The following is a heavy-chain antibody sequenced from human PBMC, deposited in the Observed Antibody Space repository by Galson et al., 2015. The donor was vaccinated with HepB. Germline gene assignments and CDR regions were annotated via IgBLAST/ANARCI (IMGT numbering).Heavy chain of an antibody. CDR2: ITSSSSYI. J-gene: IGHJ5*02. CDR3: ARERYCSRTSCYMGANWFDP. CDR1: GFTFSSYS. D-gene: IGHD2-2*02. V-gene: IGHV3-21*01. Sequence: SLRLSCAASGFTFSSYSMNWVRQAPGKGLEWVSSITSSSSYIYYADSVKGRFTISRDNAKNSLYLQMNSLRAEDTAVYYCARERYCSRTSCYMGANWFDPWGQGTLVTVSS.